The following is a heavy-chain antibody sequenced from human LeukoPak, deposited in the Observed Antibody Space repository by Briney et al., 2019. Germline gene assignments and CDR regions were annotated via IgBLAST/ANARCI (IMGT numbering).Heavy chain of an antibody. CDR2: INNVGSHI. D-gene: IGHD4-11*01. CDR1: GFTFSSSA. CDR3: ARDPTQYLRYGYFDY. J-gene: IGHJ4*02. V-gene: IGHV3-21*01. Sequence: PGGSLRLSCAASGFTFSSSAMNWVRQAPGKGLEWVSSINNVGSHIYYAGSVRGRFTISRDNAKSLLYLQMDSLRAEDTAVYYCARDPTQYLRYGYFDYWGQGTLVTVSS.